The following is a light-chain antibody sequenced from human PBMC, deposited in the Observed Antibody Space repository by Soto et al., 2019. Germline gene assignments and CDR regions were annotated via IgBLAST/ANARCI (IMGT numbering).Light chain of an antibody. V-gene: IGKV1-39*01. Sequence: DIQMTQSPSSLSASVGDRYTISCRASQNINTYLNWYQQKPGKAPKLLICAASSLQSGVPSRFSGSGSGTDFTLTISSLQPEDFATYFCQQTNSMPVTFGQGTRLEIK. J-gene: IGKJ5*01. CDR1: QNINTY. CDR2: AAS. CDR3: QQTNSMPVT.